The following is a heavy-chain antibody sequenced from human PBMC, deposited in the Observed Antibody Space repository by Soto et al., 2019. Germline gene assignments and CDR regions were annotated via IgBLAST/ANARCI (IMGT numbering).Heavy chain of an antibody. CDR1: GYTLTSYG. CDR2: ISAYNGNT. Sequence: GGPGKVSCKGSGYTLTSYGISWGRQAPGQGLEWMGWISAYNGNTNYAQKVQGRVTMTTDTSTSTAYMELRSLRSDDTAVYYCARDSPPVDYWGQGTLVTVSS. CDR3: ARDSPPVDY. J-gene: IGHJ4*02. V-gene: IGHV1-18*01.